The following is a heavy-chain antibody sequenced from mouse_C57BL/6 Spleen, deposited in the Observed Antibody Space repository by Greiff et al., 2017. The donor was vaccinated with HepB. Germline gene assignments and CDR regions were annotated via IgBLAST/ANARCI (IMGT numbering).Heavy chain of an antibody. CDR2: IYPGSGST. Sequence: QVQLQQPGAELVQPGASVKMSCKTSGYTFTSYWITWVKQMPGQGLEWIGDIYPGSGSTNYNEKFKSKATLTVDTSSSTAYLQLSSLTSEDSAVYYCARGNITTVVPYAMDYWGQGTSATVSS. CDR3: ARGNITTVVPYAMDY. D-gene: IGHD1-1*01. V-gene: IGHV1-55*01. J-gene: IGHJ4*01. CDR1: GYTFTSYW.